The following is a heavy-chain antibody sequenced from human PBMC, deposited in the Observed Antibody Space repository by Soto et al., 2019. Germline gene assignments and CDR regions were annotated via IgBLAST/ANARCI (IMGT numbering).Heavy chain of an antibody. Sequence: VASVKVSCKASGYTFTSYYMHWVRQAPGQGLEWMGIINPSGGSTSYAQKFQGRVTMTRDTSTSTVYMELSSLRSEDTAVYYCARQMIVVVITTRGYGMDVWGQGTTVTVSS. J-gene: IGHJ6*02. CDR3: ARQMIVVVITTRGYGMDV. V-gene: IGHV1-46*01. D-gene: IGHD3-22*01. CDR2: INPSGGST. CDR1: GYTFTSYY.